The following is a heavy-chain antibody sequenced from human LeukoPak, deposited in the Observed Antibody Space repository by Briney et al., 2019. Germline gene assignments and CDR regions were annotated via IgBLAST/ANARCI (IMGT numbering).Heavy chain of an antibody. CDR1: GFTFSSYG. CDR2: IWYDGSNK. V-gene: IGHV3-33*01. Sequence: GGSLRLPCAASGFTFSSYGMHWVRQAPGKGLEWVAVIWYDGSNKYYADSVKGRFTISRDNSKNTLYLQMNSLRAEDTAVYYCARDLFAFDIWGQGTMVTVSS. CDR3: ARDLFAFDI. J-gene: IGHJ3*02.